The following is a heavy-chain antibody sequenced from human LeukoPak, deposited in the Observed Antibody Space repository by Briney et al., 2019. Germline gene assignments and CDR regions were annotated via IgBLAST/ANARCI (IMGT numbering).Heavy chain of an antibody. CDR2: IKRDESEK. V-gene: IGHV3-7*03. CDR1: GFTFSSYW. J-gene: IGHJ4*02. D-gene: IGHD3-16*01. Sequence: GGSLRLSCAASGFTFSSYWMAWVRQAPGNGLEWVANIKRDESEKYYADSVKGRFTISRDNAKNSLYLQMNSLSAEDSAVCYCARDSGGALDQWGQGTLVTVSS. CDR3: ARDSGGALDQ.